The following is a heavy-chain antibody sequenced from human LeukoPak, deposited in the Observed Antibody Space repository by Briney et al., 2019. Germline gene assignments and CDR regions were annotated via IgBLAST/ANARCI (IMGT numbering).Heavy chain of an antibody. CDR3: ARGGFYCGGDCYFDY. CDR2: IYNRGSNT. CDR1: GGSISSYY. J-gene: IGHJ4*02. V-gene: IGHV4-59*12. Sequence: PSETLSLTCTVSGGSISSYYWSWIRQPPGKGLEWIGYIYNRGSNTNYNPSLKSRVTISVDTSKNQFSLKPSSVTAADTAVYYCARGGFYCGGDCYFDYWGQGTLVTVSS. D-gene: IGHD2-21*02.